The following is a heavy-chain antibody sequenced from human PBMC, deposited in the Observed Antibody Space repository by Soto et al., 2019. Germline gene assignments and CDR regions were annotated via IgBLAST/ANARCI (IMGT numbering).Heavy chain of an antibody. J-gene: IGHJ4*02. CDR3: ARGLYSNYDCHY. V-gene: IGHV1-18*01. CDR2: VSTYNGDT. D-gene: IGHD4-4*01. Sequence: EASVKVSCKASAYRFLNYAITWVRQAPGQGLEWMGWVSTYNGDTIYAQNLQGRVTMTTDTSTNTAYMELRSLRSDDTAMYFCARGLYSNYDCHYWGQGTLVTVSS. CDR1: AYRFLNYA.